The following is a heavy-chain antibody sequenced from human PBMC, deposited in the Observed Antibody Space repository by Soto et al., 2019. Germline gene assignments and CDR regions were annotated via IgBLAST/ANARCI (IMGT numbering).Heavy chain of an antibody. D-gene: IGHD3-16*01. Sequence: PSETLSLTCTVSGDSITTRYWSWIRQPPGKGLEWIGYIYTTGDNYDLSLMSRASMSLDTSKNLFSLRLRSVTAADTAVYYCAGGDHWRLVDYWGRGNLVTVSS. CDR1: GDSITTRY. V-gene: IGHV4-4*09. J-gene: IGHJ4*02. CDR2: IYTTGD. CDR3: AGGDHWRLVDY.